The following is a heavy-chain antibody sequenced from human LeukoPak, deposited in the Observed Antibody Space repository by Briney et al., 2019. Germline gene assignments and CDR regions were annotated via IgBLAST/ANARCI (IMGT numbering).Heavy chain of an antibody. D-gene: IGHD6-13*01. Sequence: TGGSLRLSCEVSGLSFSNYWMHWVRQAPGKGLVWVSHINTDGSSPTYGDSAKGRFTVSRDNAKNTLFLQMNSLRVEDTAVYYCARGTAATAGIDYWGQGTLVTVSS. J-gene: IGHJ4*02. CDR1: GLSFSNYW. V-gene: IGHV3-74*01. CDR3: ARGTAATAGIDY. CDR2: INTDGSSP.